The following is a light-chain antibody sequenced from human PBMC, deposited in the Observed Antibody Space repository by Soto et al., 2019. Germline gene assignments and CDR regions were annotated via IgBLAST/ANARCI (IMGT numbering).Light chain of an antibody. V-gene: IGLV2-14*01. J-gene: IGLJ2*01. CDR1: SSNVGGYHY. Sequence: QSALTQPASVSGSPGQSITISCTGTSSNVGGYHYVSWYQQHPGKAPKLMIYDVSNRPSGVSNRFSGSKSGNTASLTISGLRAEDEADYYGSSYTSSSTLVVFGGGTKLTVL. CDR3: SSYTSSSTLVV. CDR2: DVS.